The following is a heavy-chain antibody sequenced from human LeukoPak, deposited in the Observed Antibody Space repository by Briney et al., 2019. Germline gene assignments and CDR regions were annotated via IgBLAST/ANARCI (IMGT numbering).Heavy chain of an antibody. CDR2: IKQDGSEK. Sequence: GGSLRLSCAASGFTFSSYWMTWVRQAPGKGLEWVANIKQDGSEKYYVDSVQGQFTISRDNAKNSLSLQMNSLRAEDTAVYYCARDVSYDSSGSPFDYWGQGTLVTVSS. CDR1: GFTFSSYW. V-gene: IGHV3-7*01. CDR3: ARDVSYDSSGSPFDY. J-gene: IGHJ4*02. D-gene: IGHD3-22*01.